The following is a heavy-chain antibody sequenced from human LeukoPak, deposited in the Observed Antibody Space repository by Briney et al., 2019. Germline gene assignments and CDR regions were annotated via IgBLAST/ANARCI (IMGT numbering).Heavy chain of an antibody. CDR3: ARDRLLWFGELDY. CDR2: IYYSGST. V-gene: IGHV4-39*07. CDR1: GGSISSTSYY. Sequence: PSETLSLTCTVSGGSISSTSYYWGWIRQPPGKGLEWIGSIYYSGSTYYSPSLKSRVTMSVDTPKNQISLKLSSVTAADTAVYYCARDRLLWFGELDYWGQGTLVIVSS. J-gene: IGHJ4*02. D-gene: IGHD3-10*01.